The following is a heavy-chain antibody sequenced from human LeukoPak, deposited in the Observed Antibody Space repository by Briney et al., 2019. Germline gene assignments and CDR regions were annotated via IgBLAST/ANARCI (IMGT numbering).Heavy chain of an antibody. V-gene: IGHV1-46*03. D-gene: IGHD2-15*01. Sequence: ASVKVSCQASGYTFTSYYMHWVRQAPGQGLEWMGIINPSGGSTSYAQKFQGRVTMTRDTSTSTVYMELSSLRSEDKAVYYCARGRAAPNYAFDIWGQGTMVTVSS. J-gene: IGHJ3*02. CDR2: INPSGGST. CDR3: ARGRAAPNYAFDI. CDR1: GYTFTSYY.